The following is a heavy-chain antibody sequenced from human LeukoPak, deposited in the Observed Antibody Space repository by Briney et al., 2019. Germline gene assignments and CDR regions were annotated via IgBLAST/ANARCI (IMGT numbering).Heavy chain of an antibody. V-gene: IGHV3-7*03. J-gene: IGHJ4*02. Sequence: GGSLRLSCAASGLTFSTYYMSWVRQAPGKGLEWVASIKQDGSEKYYVDSVKGRFTISRDNAKNSLYLQMGSLRADDTAVFFCAGGWVHPPYWGQGTLVTVSS. CDR1: GLTFSTYY. D-gene: IGHD1-26*01. CDR3: AGGWVHPPY. CDR2: IKQDGSEK.